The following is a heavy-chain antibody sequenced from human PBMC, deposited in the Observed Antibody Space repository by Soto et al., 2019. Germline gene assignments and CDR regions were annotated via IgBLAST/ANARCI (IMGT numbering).Heavy chain of an antibody. Sequence: PSETLSLTCTVSGGSISTYYWSWIRQPPGKGLEWIGYIYYDGSTSYNPSLRSRLTISVDTSKNQFSLILTSVTSADTAVYYCARDQLSSGLYVWFDPWGPGTLVTVSS. CDR1: GGSISTYY. D-gene: IGHD6-25*01. J-gene: IGHJ5*02. CDR3: ARDQLSSGLYVWFDP. CDR2: IYYDGST. V-gene: IGHV4-59*01.